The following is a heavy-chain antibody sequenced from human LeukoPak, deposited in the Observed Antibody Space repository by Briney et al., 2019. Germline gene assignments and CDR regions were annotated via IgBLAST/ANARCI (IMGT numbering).Heavy chain of an antibody. CDR3: ARDLGIAAAGYYFDY. J-gene: IGHJ4*02. V-gene: IGHV1-18*01. D-gene: IGHD6-13*01. CDR1: GYTFTSYG. CDR2: ISAYNGNT. Sequence: ASVKVSCKASGYTFTSYGISWVRQAPGQGLEWMGWISAYNGNTNYAQKLQGRVTMTTDTSTSTAYMELRSLRSDDTAVYYCARDLGIAAAGYYFDYWGQGTLVTVSS.